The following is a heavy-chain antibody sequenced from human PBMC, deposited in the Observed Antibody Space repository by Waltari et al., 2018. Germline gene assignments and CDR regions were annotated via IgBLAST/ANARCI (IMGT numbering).Heavy chain of an antibody. CDR2: IDWDDDK. V-gene: IGHV2-70*15. Sequence: QVTLRESGPSLVTPHQTLPSTCNFSGFSLSTRGMCVSWSRQPPGKALEWLARIDWDDDKYYSTSLKTRLTISKDTSKNQVVLTMTNMDPVDTATYYCARIRGAAAGDTFDYWGQGTLVTVSS. D-gene: IGHD6-13*01. J-gene: IGHJ4*02. CDR3: ARIRGAAAGDTFDY. CDR1: GFSLSTRGMC.